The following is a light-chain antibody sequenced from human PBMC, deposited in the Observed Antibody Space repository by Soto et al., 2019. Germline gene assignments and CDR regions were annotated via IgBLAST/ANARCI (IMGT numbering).Light chain of an antibody. CDR3: ETWDSNTRV. J-gene: IGLJ2*01. CDR1: SGHSSYI. CDR2: LEGSGSY. Sequence: QLVLTQSSSASASLGSSVKLTCTLSSGHSSYIIAWHHQQPGKAPRYLMKLEGSGSYNKGSGVPDRFSGSSSGADRYLTISNLQFEDEANYYCETWDSNTRVFGGGTKLTFL. V-gene: IGLV4-60*02.